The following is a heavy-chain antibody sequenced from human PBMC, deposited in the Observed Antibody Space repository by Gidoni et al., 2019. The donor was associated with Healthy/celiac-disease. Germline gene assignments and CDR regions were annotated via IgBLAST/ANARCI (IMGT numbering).Heavy chain of an antibody. Sequence: QVQLQESGPGLVKPSQTLSLTCTVSGGSISSGGYYWSWIRQHPGKGLEWIGYIYYSGSTYYNPSLKSRVTISVDTSKNQFSLKLSSVTAADTAVYYCARGSYGDYASLVFDYWGQGTLVTVSS. J-gene: IGHJ4*02. CDR3: ARGSYGDYASLVFDY. V-gene: IGHV4-31*03. D-gene: IGHD4-17*01. CDR1: GGSISSGGYY. CDR2: IYYSGST.